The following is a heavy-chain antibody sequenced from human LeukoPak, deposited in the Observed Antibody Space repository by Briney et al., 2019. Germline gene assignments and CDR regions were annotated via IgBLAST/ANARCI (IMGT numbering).Heavy chain of an antibody. CDR1: GFTFSNHG. CDR3: ARDRAASGTDGYFDY. J-gene: IGHJ4*02. CDR2: IWYDGSYK. D-gene: IGHD3-10*01. V-gene: IGHV3-33*01. Sequence: PGRSLRLSCAASGFTFSNHGMRWVRQAPGKGLEWVAVIWYDGSYKYHADSVKGRFTISRDNSKNMLYLQMSSLRAEDTAVYYCARDRAASGTDGYFDYWGQGTLVTVSS.